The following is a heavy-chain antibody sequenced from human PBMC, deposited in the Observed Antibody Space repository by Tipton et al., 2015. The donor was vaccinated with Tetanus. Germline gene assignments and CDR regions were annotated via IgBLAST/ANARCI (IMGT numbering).Heavy chain of an antibody. D-gene: IGHD5-24*01. CDR1: GFTFSSYA. V-gene: IGHV3-30-3*01. CDR2: ISYDGSNK. J-gene: IGHJ4*02. CDR3: ARWGFGDGYNLDY. Sequence: SLRLSCAASGFTFSSYAMHWVRQAPGKGLEWVAVISYDGSNKYYADSVKGRFTISRDNSKNTPYLQMNSLRAEDTAVYYCARWGFGDGYNLDYWGQGTLVTVSS.